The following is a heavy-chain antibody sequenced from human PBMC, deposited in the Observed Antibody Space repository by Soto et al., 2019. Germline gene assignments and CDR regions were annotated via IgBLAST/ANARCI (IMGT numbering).Heavy chain of an antibody. V-gene: IGHV1-3*04. CDR2: INTGNGNT. CDR3: ARDKVVSSWYSDY. D-gene: IGHD6-13*01. J-gene: IGHJ4*02. Sequence: ASVKVSCKASGYTFSSNAIHWVRQAPGQRLEWMGWINTGNGNTEYSQKFQGRVTITRDTSASTAYMELSSLRSEDTAVYYCARDKVVSSWYSDYWGQGTLVTVSS. CDR1: GYTFSSNA.